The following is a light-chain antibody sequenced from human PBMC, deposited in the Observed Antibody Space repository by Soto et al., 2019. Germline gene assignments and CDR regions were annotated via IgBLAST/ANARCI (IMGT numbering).Light chain of an antibody. CDR1: SSDVGGYNY. CDR3: TSYSSSNTPV. V-gene: IGLV2-14*01. J-gene: IGLJ2*01. Sequence: QSALTQPASVSGSPGQSITISCTGTSSDVGGYNYVSWYQQHPGKAPKLMIYEVTNRPSGVSNRFSGSKSGNTASLTISGLQAEDDADYYCTSYSSSNTPVFGGGTKLTVL. CDR2: EVT.